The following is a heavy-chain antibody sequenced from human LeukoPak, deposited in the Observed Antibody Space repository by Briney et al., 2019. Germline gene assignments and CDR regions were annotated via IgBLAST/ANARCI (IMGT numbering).Heavy chain of an antibody. J-gene: IGHJ4*02. CDR3: ARDRTAYDYIWGSYRHFDY. Sequence: TSVKVSCKASGGTFTSYAISWVRQAPGQGLDWMGVIISIFGTAHTAHKFQGSVSITADESTSTAYMVLSSLRSEDTAVYYCARDRTAYDYIWGSYRHFDYWGQGTLVTVSS. CDR2: IISIFGTA. CDR1: GGTFTSYA. V-gene: IGHV1-69*13. D-gene: IGHD3-16*02.